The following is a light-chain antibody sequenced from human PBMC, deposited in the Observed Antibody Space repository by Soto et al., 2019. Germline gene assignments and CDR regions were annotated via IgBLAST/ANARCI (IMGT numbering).Light chain of an antibody. V-gene: IGKV3-11*01. CDR3: QQYGSALT. CDR1: QSVRSY. CDR2: DAS. Sequence: IGVSLSVATVSVSTGERATLSCRASQSVRSYLAWYQQKPSQAPRLLIYDASNRATGIPARFSGSGSGTDFTLTITRLEPEDFAVYYCQQYGSALTCGGGTK. J-gene: IGKJ4*01.